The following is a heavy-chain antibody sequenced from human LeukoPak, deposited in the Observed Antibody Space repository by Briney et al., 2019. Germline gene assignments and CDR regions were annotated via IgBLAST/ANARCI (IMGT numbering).Heavy chain of an antibody. J-gene: IGHJ4*02. CDR3: ARAGSSFHTGYYFDY. V-gene: IGHV4-59*08. Sequence: PSETLSLTCTVSGGSIGNYYWTWIRQPPGKGLEWIGYIYYTGSTYYDPSLKSAVTMSLDTSKNQFSLKLSSVTAADTAVYYCARAGSSFHTGYYFDYWSQRTLVTVSS. D-gene: IGHD5-18*01. CDR1: GGSIGNYY. CDR2: IYYTGST.